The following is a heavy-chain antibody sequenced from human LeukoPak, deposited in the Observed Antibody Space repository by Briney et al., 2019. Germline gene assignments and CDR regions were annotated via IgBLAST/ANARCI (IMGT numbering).Heavy chain of an antibody. D-gene: IGHD2-8*02. J-gene: IGHJ3*02. V-gene: IGHV1-69*05. CDR1: GGTFSSYA. Sequence: GASVKVSCKASGGTFSSYAISWGRQAPGQGLDGMGRIIPIFGTANYAQKFQGRVTITTDEPTSTAYMDLSSLRSEDTAVYYCARVEGGVWGVDIWGQGTMVTVSS. CDR3: ARVEGGVWGVDI. CDR2: IIPIFGTA.